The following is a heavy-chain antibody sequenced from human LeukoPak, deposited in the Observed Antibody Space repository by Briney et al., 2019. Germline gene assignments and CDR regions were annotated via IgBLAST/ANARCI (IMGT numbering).Heavy chain of an antibody. CDR1: GGTFSSYA. J-gene: IGHJ4*02. Sequence: GASVKVSCTASGGTFSSYAISWVRQAPGQGLEWMGGIIPIFGTANYAQKFQGRVTITTDESTSTAYMELSSLRSEDTAVYYCARSKHEYYYDSSGLSSFDYWGQGTLVTVSS. D-gene: IGHD3-22*01. CDR2: IIPIFGTA. CDR3: ARSKHEYYYDSSGLSSFDY. V-gene: IGHV1-69*05.